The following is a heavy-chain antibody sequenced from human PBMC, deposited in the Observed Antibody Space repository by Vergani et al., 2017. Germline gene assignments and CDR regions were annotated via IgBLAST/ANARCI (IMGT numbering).Heavy chain of an antibody. V-gene: IGHV1-69*04. CDR3: ARANQLPDTYYNGMDV. D-gene: IGHD2-2*01. CDR1: GGTFSSYA. Sequence: QVQLVQSGAEVKKPGSSVKVSCKASGGTFSSYAISWVRQAPGQGLEWMGRIIPILGIANYARKFQGRVTITADKSTSTAYMEMSSLRSDDTAVYYCARANQLPDTYYNGMDVWGQGTTVTVSS. J-gene: IGHJ6*02. CDR2: IIPILGIA.